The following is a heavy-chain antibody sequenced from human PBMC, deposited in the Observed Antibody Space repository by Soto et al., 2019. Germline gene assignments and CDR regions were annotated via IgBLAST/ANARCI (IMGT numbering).Heavy chain of an antibody. D-gene: IGHD6-19*01. Sequence: GGSLRLSCAASGFPFGENAMSWVRQAPGKGPEWVSGISDSGATTYYADSVRGRFTISRDNSKNTLYLQMKSLRAEDSASYYCAKEDTSSGSLDYWGQGALVTVSS. V-gene: IGHV3-23*01. CDR1: GFPFGENA. CDR2: ISDSGATT. J-gene: IGHJ4*02. CDR3: AKEDTSSGSLDY.